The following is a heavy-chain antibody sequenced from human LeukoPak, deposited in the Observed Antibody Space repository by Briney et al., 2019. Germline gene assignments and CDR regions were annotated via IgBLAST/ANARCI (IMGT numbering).Heavy chain of an antibody. CDR2: ISYDRSNK. CDR1: GFTFSSYG. V-gene: IGHV3-30*03. J-gene: IGHJ4*02. Sequence: PGGSLRLSCAASGFTFSSYGMHWVRQAPGKGLEGVAVISYDRSNKYYADSVKGRFTISRDNSKNTLYLQMNSLRVEDTAVYYCARGRPLGYSDINGYYPFDYWGQGTLVTVSS. CDR3: ARGRPLGYSDINGYYPFDY. D-gene: IGHD3-22*01.